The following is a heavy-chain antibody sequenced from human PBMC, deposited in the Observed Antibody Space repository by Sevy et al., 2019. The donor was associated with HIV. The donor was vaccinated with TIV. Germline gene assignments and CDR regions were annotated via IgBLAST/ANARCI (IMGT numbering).Heavy chain of an antibody. CDR2: ISSTGNT. D-gene: IGHD6-19*01. J-gene: IGHJ4*02. CDR3: ASGWLYWPTDY. CDR1: GFTFSNYA. V-gene: IGHV3-23*01. Sequence: RGSLRLSCAASGFTFSNYALTWVRQAPGKGLEWVSTISSTGNTHYTDSVEGRFSISRDNSKSTVFLQMNSLRSEDTAIYYCASGWLYWPTDYWGQGTLVTVSS.